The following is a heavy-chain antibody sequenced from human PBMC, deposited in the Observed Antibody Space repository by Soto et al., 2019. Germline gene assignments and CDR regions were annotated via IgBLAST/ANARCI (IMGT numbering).Heavy chain of an antibody. D-gene: IGHD3-9*01. Sequence: LSLSCAASGFTFSSYGMQWVRQAPGKGLEWVAIIWHDGSNKYYADSVKGRFTISRDNSKNKMYMQMNSLRAEDTAVYYCVREFDYRFDYWGQGILVTVSS. J-gene: IGHJ4*02. CDR2: IWHDGSNK. CDR3: VREFDYRFDY. CDR1: GFTFSSYG. V-gene: IGHV3-33*01.